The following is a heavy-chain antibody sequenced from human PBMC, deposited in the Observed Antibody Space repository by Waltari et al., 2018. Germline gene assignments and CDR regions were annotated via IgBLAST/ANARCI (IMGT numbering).Heavy chain of an antibody. Sequence: EVQLVESGGGLVKPGGSLRLSCAASGFPFSNAWMSWVRQAPGKGLEGVGRIKIKTDGGTTDYAAPVKGRCTISRDDSKNTLYLQMNSLKTEDTAGYYCTTGGDWGQGTLVTVSS. CDR1: GFPFSNAW. D-gene: IGHD3-16*01. CDR2: IKIKTDGGTT. J-gene: IGHJ4*02. CDR3: TTGGD. V-gene: IGHV3-15*01.